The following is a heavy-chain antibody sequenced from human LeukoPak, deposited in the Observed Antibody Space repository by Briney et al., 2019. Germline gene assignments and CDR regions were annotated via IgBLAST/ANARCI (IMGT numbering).Heavy chain of an antibody. V-gene: IGHV3-64*01. D-gene: IGHD1-26*01. CDR2: ISSNGGST. CDR1: GFTFSSYA. J-gene: IGHJ4*02. CDR3: ARFRSYSLDY. Sequence: GGSLRLSCAASGFTFSSYAMHWARQAPGKGLEYVSAISSNGGSTYYANSVKGRFTISRDNSKNTLYLQMGSLRAEDMAVYYCARFRSYSLDYWGQGTLVTVSS.